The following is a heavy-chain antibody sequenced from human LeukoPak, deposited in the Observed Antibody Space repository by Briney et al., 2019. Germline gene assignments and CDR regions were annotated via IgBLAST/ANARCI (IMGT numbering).Heavy chain of an antibody. J-gene: IGHJ4*02. CDR3: VRSLFDRLMRD. CDR2: IRRSGDTT. CDR1: GFIFDTYA. D-gene: IGHD2-8*01. V-gene: IGHV3-48*04. Sequence: GSLRLTCTASGFIFDTYAMNWVRQAPGKGLEWVSYIRRSGDTTLYADSVKGRFTISRDNAKNSLYLQMSSLRGEDTAVYYCVRSLFDRLMRDWGQGTLVTVSS.